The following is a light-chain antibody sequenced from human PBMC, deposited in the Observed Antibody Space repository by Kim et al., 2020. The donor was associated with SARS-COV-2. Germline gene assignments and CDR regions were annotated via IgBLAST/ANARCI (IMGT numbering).Light chain of an antibody. J-gene: IGKJ4*01. Sequence: LSLGERAALSCRASQSVSSYLVWYQQKPGQAPRLIIYDITNRATGIPARFSGSGSGTDFTLTISSLEPEDLAVYYCQQRNSWPLTFGGGTKVDIK. CDR3: QQRNSWPLT. CDR1: QSVSSY. V-gene: IGKV3-11*01. CDR2: DIT.